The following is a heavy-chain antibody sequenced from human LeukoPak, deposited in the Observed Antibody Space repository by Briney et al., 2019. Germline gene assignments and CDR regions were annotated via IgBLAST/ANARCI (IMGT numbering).Heavy chain of an antibody. J-gene: IGHJ1*01. D-gene: IGHD3-22*01. V-gene: IGHV3-30*18. Sequence: GRSLSLSCIASGFTFNKYGMHWVRQAPGKGLEWVAVRSDDGSAQHYADSVRGRFTISRDNSKNTLSLQMNSLRREDTAVYFCAKDRDPYSSGTWDSWGRGTLVIVSS. CDR3: AKDRDPYSSGTWDS. CDR2: RSDDGSAQ. CDR1: GFTFNKYG.